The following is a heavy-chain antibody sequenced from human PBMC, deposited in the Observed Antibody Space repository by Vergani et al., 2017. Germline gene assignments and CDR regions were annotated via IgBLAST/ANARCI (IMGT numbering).Heavy chain of an antibody. J-gene: IGHJ4*02. CDR1: GFSFHGYA. CDR3: TKGSRGYTGYFFDY. Sequence: EVQLLESGGGLVQPGGSLRLSCEASGFSFHGYAMSWVRQAPGKGLEWVSSVSGSSATPYYADSVKGRFIISRDNSKNKLHLQMNSLRADDTAVYYCTKGSRGYTGYFFDYWGQGTLATVSS. V-gene: IGHV3-23*01. D-gene: IGHD5-12*01. CDR2: VSGSSATP.